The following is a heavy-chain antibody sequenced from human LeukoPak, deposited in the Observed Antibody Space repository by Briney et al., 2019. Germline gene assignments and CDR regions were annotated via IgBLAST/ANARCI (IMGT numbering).Heavy chain of an antibody. CDR2: VYPGDSDT. CDR1: GYTFTNYW. V-gene: IGHV5-51*01. Sequence: KVSCKGSGYTFTNYWIHWVRQMPGKGLEWMGNVYPGDSDTRYSPSFQGQVTISADKSITTTYLQWNSLKASDTAIYYCARQLDYGGFGAFGIWGQGTMVTVSS. CDR3: ARQLDYGGFGAFGI. J-gene: IGHJ3*02. D-gene: IGHD4-23*01.